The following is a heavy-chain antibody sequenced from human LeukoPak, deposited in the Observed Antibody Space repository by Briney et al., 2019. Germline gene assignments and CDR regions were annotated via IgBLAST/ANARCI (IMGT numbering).Heavy chain of an antibody. V-gene: IGHV4-59*01. CDR1: GGSISSYY. CDR3: SGNYYYYGMDV. Sequence: SETLSLTCTVSGGSISSYYWSWIRQPPGKGLEWIGYIYYSGSTNYNPSLKSRVTISVDTSKNQFSLKLSSVTAADTAVYYCSGNYYYYGMDVWAKGPRSPSPQ. CDR2: IYYSGST. D-gene: IGHD1-1*01. J-gene: IGHJ6*04.